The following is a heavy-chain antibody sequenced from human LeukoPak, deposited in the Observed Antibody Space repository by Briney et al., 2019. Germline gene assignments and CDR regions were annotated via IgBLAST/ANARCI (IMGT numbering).Heavy chain of an antibody. Sequence: GRSLRLSCAASGFTFSSYVMSWVRQAPGKGLEWVSSISVSGGSTYYADSVKGRSTSSRDNSKNTLYLQMNSLRAEDTAVYYCAKDRSGEDYWGQGTLVTVSS. CDR3: AKDRSGEDY. CDR1: GFTFSSYV. V-gene: IGHV3-23*01. J-gene: IGHJ4*02. CDR2: ISVSGGST. D-gene: IGHD6-19*01.